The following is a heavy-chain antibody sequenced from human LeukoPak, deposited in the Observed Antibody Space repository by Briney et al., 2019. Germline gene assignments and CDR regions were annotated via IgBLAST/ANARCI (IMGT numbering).Heavy chain of an antibody. CDR3: ATHRVAGSYYFDY. D-gene: IGHD6-19*01. CDR2: INAGNGNT. J-gene: IGHJ4*02. V-gene: IGHV1-3*01. CDR1: GYTFTSYA. Sequence: GASVTVSCKASGYTFTSYAVQWVRQAPGQRLEWMGWINAGNGNTKYSQKFQGRVTITRDTSASTAYMELSSLRSEDTALYYCATHRVAGSYYFDYWGQGTLVTVSS.